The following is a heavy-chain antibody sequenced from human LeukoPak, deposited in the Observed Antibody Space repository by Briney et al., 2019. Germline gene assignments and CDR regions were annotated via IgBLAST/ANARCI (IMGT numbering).Heavy chain of an antibody. J-gene: IGHJ4*02. CDR1: GYTFTGYY. Sequence: ASVKGSCKASGYTFTGYYMHWVRQAPGQGLEWRGRINPNSGGTNYAQKFQGRVTMTRDKSISTAYMELSRLRSDDTAVYYCARDPKFPGKWGQGTLVTVSS. CDR3: ARDPKFPGK. CDR2: INPNSGGT. D-gene: IGHD3-10*01. V-gene: IGHV1-2*06.